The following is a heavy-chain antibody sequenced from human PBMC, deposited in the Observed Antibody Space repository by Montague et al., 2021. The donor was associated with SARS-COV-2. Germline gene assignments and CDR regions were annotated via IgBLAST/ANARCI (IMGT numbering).Heavy chain of an antibody. J-gene: IGHJ6*02. CDR1: GGSISSGDSY. D-gene: IGHD2-2*01. CDR3: ARVPYRLLFVPRYYGMDV. V-gene: IGHV4-39*07. CDR2: ISHSGST. Sequence: SETLSLTCTVSGGSISSGDSYWGWIRQPPGEGLEWIAEISHSGSTSYNPSLKSRVTISVDTSKNQFSLKLSSATAADTAVYYCARVPYRLLFVPRYYGMDVWGQGTTVTVSS.